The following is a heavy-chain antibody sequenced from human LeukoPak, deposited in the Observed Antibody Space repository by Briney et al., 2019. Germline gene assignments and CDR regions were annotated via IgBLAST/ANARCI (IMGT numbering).Heavy chain of an antibody. CDR2: INHSGST. J-gene: IGHJ1*01. Sequence: SETLSLTCAVYGGSFSGYYWSWIRQPPGKGLEWIGEINHSGSTNYNPSLKSRVTISVDTSKNQFSLKLSSVTAADTAVYYCARGLLRGVITSRAEYFQLWGQGTLVTVSS. V-gene: IGHV4-34*01. D-gene: IGHD3-22*01. CDR3: ARGLLRGVITSRAEYFQL. CDR1: GGSFSGYY.